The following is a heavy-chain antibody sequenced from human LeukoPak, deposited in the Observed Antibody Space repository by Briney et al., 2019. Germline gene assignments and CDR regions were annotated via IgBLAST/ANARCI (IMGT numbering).Heavy chain of an antibody. CDR2: TIPILGIA. J-gene: IGHJ4*02. CDR1: GATFSSYA. V-gene: IGHV1-69*04. D-gene: IGHD3-9*01. CDR3: ATLYDTEFDY. Sequence: SSVKVSCKASGATFSSYAISWVRQAPGQGLEWMGRTIPILGIANYAQKTQGRVTITADKSRRTAYMEVSSLRSKDTVVYYCATLYDTEFDYWGQGTLVTVSS.